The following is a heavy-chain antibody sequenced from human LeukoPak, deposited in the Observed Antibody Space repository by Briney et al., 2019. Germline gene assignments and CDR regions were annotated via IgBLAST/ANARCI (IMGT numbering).Heavy chain of an antibody. D-gene: IGHD2-8*01. V-gene: IGHV3-23*01. CDR3: AKDLYYGPHAFHV. CDR2: IGGDGDST. Sequence: PGGSLRLSCAGSGFTFNYYAFNWVRQAPGKGLEWVSGIGGDGDSTYYADSVKGRFTISRDNPNNMLFLQMSSLRAEDTAIYYCAKDLYYGPHAFHVWGQGTMVIVSS. J-gene: IGHJ3*01. CDR1: GFTFNYYA.